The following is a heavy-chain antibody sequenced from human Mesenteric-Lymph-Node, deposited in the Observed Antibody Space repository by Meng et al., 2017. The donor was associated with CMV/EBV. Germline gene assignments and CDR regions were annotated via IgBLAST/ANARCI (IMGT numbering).Heavy chain of an antibody. D-gene: IGHD1-14*01. CDR2: MSNSDAMI. J-gene: IGHJ4*02. CDR3: ARDVRSIDY. V-gene: IGHV3-11*01. CDR1: GFTFSSYS. Sequence: LSLTCAASGFTFSSYSMSWVRQAPGKGLEWISYMSNSDAMIFYADSLKGRFTISRDNVKNSLYLQMDSLRVEDTAVYYCARDVRSIDYWGQGTLVTVSS.